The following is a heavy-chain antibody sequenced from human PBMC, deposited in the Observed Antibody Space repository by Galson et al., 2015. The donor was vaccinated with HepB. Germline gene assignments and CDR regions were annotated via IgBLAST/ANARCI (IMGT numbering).Heavy chain of an antibody. Sequence: QSGAEVKKPGESLKISCQVSGYTFPNYWIGWVRQMPGKGLEWMGLIFPSDSDTRYSPSFQGQVTISADNSINTAYLQWTRLKASDTAIYYCARRPRKDAFDIWGQGTMVTVSS. CDR3: ARRPRKDAFDI. J-gene: IGHJ3*02. V-gene: IGHV5-51*01. CDR1: GYTFPNYW. CDR2: IFPSDSDT.